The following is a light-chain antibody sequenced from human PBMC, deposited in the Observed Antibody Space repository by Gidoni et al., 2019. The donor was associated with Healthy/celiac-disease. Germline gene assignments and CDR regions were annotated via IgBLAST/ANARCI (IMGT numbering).Light chain of an antibody. CDR3: QQSYSTPPLT. Sequence: DIQLTPSPTSLSAPVGDRVTITCRASQSISSYLNWYQQKPGQAPKLLIYAASSLQSGVPSRCSGSGSGTDFTLTISSLQPEDFATYYCQQSYSTPPLTFXGXTKVEIK. CDR1: QSISSY. CDR2: AAS. V-gene: IGKV1-39*01. J-gene: IGKJ4*01.